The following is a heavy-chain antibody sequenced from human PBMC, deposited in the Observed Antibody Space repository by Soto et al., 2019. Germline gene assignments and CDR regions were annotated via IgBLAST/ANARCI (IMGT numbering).Heavy chain of an antibody. V-gene: IGHV1-18*01. J-gene: IGHJ4*02. Sequence: ASVKVSCKASGESFMSYGISWVRQAPGQGLEWMGWISAYNGNTDYAQNLQGRVTMTTDTSTSTAYMELRGLTSDDTAVYYCARDGCNRGSCYAYSEYWGQGTLVTVSS. CDR1: GESFMSYG. CDR3: ARDGCNRGSCYAYSEY. D-gene: IGHD2-2*01. CDR2: ISAYNGNT.